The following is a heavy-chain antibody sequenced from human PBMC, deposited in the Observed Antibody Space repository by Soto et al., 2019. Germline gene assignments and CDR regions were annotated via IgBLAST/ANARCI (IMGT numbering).Heavy chain of an antibody. CDR2: ISAYNGNT. CDR3: ARVVGARTHYGMDV. CDR1: GYTFTSYS. V-gene: IGHV1-18*01. J-gene: IGHJ6*02. D-gene: IGHD1-26*01. Sequence: ASVKVSCKASGYTFTSYSISWVRQAPGQGLEWMGWISAYNGNTNYAQKLQGRVTMTTDTSTSTAYMELRSLRSDDTAVYYCARVVGARTHYGMDVWGQGTTVTVSS.